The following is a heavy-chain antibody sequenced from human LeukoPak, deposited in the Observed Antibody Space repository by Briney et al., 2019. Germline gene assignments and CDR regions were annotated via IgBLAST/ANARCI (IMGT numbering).Heavy chain of an antibody. CDR1: GYSFTDYY. J-gene: IGHJ5*02. V-gene: IGHV1-2*02. CDR3: ARADFIDAGPYLIGP. CDR2: INTKSGRT. D-gene: IGHD3-3*01. Sequence: ASVKVSCTTSGYSFTDYYIHWVRQAPGQGLEWMGWINTKSGRTSSARKFQGRVTMTRDPSITTVYMDMAWLTSDDTAIYFCARADFIDAGPYLIGPWGQGTLVTVSS.